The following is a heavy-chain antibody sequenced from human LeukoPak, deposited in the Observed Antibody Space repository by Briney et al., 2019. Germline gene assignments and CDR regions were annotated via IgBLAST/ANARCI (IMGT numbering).Heavy chain of an antibody. Sequence: SGGSLRLSCAASGFTFSSYAMHWVRKAPGKGLEWVAVISYDGSNKYYADSVKGRFTISRDNSKNTLYLQMNSLRAEDTAVYYCARDGCLKDYCSSKKGRNAFDIWGQGTMVTVSS. CDR1: GFTFSSYA. V-gene: IGHV3-30-3*01. CDR2: ISYDGSNK. CDR3: ARDGCLKDYCSSKKGRNAFDI. J-gene: IGHJ3*02. D-gene: IGHD2-2*01.